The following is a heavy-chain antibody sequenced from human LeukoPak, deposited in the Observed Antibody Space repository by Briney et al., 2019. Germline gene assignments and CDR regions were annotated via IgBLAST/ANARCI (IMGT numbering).Heavy chain of an antibody. V-gene: IGHV6-1*01. CDR2: TYYRSKWYS. J-gene: IGHJ4*02. D-gene: IGHD6-13*01. CDR3: AREVVAAAGTVDY. CDR1: GDSVSRNTAG. Sequence: HSQTLSLTCAISGDSVSRNTAGWNWIRQSPSRGLEWLGRTYYRSKWYSDFAPSVRNRITINPDTSKNQFSLKLSSVTAADTAVYYCAREVVAAAGTVDYWGQGTLVTVSS.